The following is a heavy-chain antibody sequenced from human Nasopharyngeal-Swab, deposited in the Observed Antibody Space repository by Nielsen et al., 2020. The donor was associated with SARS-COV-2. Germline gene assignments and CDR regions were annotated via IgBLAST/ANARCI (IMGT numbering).Heavy chain of an antibody. Sequence: GESLKISCAASGFTFSSYGMHWVRRAPGKGLEWVAVISYDGSNKYYADSVKGRFTISRDNSKNTLYLQMNSLRAEDTAVYYCAKGRPPRGWSLEYWGQGTLVTVSS. CDR1: GFTFSSYG. CDR3: AKGRPPRGWSLEY. D-gene: IGHD1-1*01. J-gene: IGHJ4*02. V-gene: IGHV3-30*18. CDR2: ISYDGSNK.